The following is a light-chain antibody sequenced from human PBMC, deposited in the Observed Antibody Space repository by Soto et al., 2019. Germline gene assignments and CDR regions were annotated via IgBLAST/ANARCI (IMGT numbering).Light chain of an antibody. V-gene: IGKV3-20*01. J-gene: IGKJ1*01. CDR1: QSVSSSF. CDR3: QQYVSSPWA. Sequence: EIVLAQSPGTLSLSPGESATLSCRASQSVSSSFLAWYQQKAGQAPRLLIYGASRRATGIPDRFSGSGSGTDFTLTIRRLEPEDFAVYYCQQYVSSPWAFGQGTKVEI. CDR2: GAS.